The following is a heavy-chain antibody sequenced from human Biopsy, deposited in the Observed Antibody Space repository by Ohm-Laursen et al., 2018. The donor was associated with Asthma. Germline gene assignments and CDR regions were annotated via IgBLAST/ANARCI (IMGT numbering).Heavy chain of an antibody. J-gene: IGHJ5*02. CDR2: IIPMFGTT. Sequence: VKISCKASGGIFSNYVFSWVRQAPGQGLEWMGGIIPMFGTTKYTQKFQARVSITADEATSTVYMELSSLRSEDTAVYYCARVLTTEEGDTWFDPWGQGTLVTVSS. CDR3: ARVLTTEEGDTWFDP. V-gene: IGHV1-69*13. D-gene: IGHD4-11*01. CDR1: GGIFSNYV.